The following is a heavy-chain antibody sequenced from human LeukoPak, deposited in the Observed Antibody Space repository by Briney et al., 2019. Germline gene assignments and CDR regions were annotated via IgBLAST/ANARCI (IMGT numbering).Heavy chain of an antibody. CDR1: DGSINSYY. CDR3: ARVSGGYDDY. Sequence: PSETLSLTCTDSDGSINSYYWSWIRQSPGKGLEWIGYVHYSGSTNYNPSLKSRVTISVDTSKNQFSLKVNFVTAADTAVYYCARVSGGYDDYWGQGALVTVSS. V-gene: IGHV4-59*01. D-gene: IGHD5-12*01. CDR2: VHYSGST. J-gene: IGHJ4*02.